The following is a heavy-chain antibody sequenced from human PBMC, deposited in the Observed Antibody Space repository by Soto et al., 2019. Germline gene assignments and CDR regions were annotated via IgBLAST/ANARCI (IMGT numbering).Heavy chain of an antibody. CDR3: ASRDPGTSVDY. CDR1: CGSFTSNNW. V-gene: IGHV4-4*02. D-gene: IGHD1-7*01. Sequence: SSETLSLTCAVSCGSFTSNNWWTWVRQPPGQGLEWIGEIYRTGSTNSNTSLKSRVTISLDTSENQFSLKVTSLTAAATAVYYCASRDPGTSVDYWGQGTLVTVSS. CDR2: IYRTGST. J-gene: IGHJ4*02.